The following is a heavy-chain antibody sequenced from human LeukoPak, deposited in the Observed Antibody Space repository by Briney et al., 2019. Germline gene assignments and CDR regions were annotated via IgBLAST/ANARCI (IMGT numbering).Heavy chain of an antibody. CDR3: ARWYYYDSSGQSYNWFDP. CDR1: GGSISSGGYY. D-gene: IGHD3-22*01. J-gene: IGHJ5*02. CDR2: IYYSGST. Sequence: SQTLSLTCTVSGGSISSGGYYWSWIRQHPGKGLEWIGYIYYSGSTYYNPSLKSRVTISVDTSKNQFSLKLSSVTAADTAVYYCARWYYYDSSGQSYNWFDPWGQGTLVTVSS. V-gene: IGHV4-31*03.